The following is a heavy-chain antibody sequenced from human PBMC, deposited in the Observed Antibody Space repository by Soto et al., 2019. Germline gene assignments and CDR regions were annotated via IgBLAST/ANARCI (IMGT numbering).Heavy chain of an antibody. V-gene: IGHV3-11*05. D-gene: IGHD3-22*01. Sequence: PLRLSCVVAECIISDYHMSCVRQAPGRGLECISYISGGSTYSNDADSVKGRFTISRDNAKNSLFLQMNSLRAEDTAVYYCARATRDSSGYWNYFDYWGQGTQVTVSS. CDR2: ISGGSTYS. CDR1: ECIISDYH. J-gene: IGHJ4*01. CDR3: ARATRDSSGYWNYFDY.